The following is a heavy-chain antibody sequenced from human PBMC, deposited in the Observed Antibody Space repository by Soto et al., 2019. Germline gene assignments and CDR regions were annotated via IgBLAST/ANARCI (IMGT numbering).Heavy chain of an antibody. CDR1: GYTLTELS. Sequence: ASVKVSCKVSGYTLTELSMHWVRQAPGKGLEWMGGFDPEDGETIYAQKFQGRVTMTEDTSTDTAYMELSSLRSEDTAVYYCATPLYGGVLTYYYYYYGMDVWGQGTTVTRLL. CDR3: ATPLYGGVLTYYYYYYGMDV. CDR2: FDPEDGET. D-gene: IGHD3-16*01. J-gene: IGHJ6*02. V-gene: IGHV1-24*01.